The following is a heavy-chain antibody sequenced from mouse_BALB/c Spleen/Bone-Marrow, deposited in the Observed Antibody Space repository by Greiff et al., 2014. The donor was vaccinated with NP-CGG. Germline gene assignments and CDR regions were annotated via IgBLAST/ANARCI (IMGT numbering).Heavy chain of an antibody. Sequence: LMESGPDLVKPSQSLSLTCTVTGYSITSYYSWHWIRQFPGNKLEWMGYIHYSGVTVYNPSLKSRISITRDTSNNQFFLQLNSVTTEDTATYYCSRFAGTPYTMDYWGQGTSVTVSS. J-gene: IGHJ4*01. V-gene: IGHV3-1*02. D-gene: IGHD4-1*01. CDR1: GYSITSYYS. CDR3: SRFAGTPYTMDY. CDR2: IHYSGVT.